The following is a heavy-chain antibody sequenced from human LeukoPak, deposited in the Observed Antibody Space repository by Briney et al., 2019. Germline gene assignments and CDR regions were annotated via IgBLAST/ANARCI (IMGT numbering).Heavy chain of an antibody. J-gene: IGHJ5*02. Sequence: SESLSLTCTASGGSFSSYYRSWIRQPPGKGLEWVGYIYYSGSTNYNPYLKSRVTISVDTSKNQFSLELSTVTAADAGVYYCARGTIFGVVINWFDPWGQGTLVTVSS. CDR3: ARGTIFGVVINWFDP. CDR1: GGSFSSYY. CDR2: IYYSGST. V-gene: IGHV4-59*01. D-gene: IGHD3-3*01.